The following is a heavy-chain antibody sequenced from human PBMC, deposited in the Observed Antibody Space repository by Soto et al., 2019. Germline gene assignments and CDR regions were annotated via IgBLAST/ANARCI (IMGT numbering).Heavy chain of an antibody. V-gene: IGHV3-33*01. CDR3: ATSIAATPAFDY. CDR2: IWYDGSNK. Sequence: GGSLRLSCAASGFTFSSYGMHWVRQAPGKGLEWVAVIWYDGSNKYYADSVKGRFTISRDNSKNTLYLQMNSLRAEDTAVYYCATSIAATPAFDYWGQGTLVTVYS. CDR1: GFTFSSYG. D-gene: IGHD6-6*01. J-gene: IGHJ4*02.